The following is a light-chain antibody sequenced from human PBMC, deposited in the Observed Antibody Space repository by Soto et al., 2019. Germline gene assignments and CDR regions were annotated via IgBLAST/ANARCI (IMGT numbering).Light chain of an antibody. CDR3: LLAYSGDREV. CDR2: NTN. V-gene: IGLV7-46*01. J-gene: IGLJ3*02. CDR1: TGAVTSGHY. Sequence: QAVVTQEPSLTVSPGGTVTLTCGSSTGAVTSGHYPYWFQQKPGQAPRTLIFNTNNKHSWTPARFSGSLLGGKAALTLSGEQPEDEAGYYCLLAYSGDREVFGGGTKVIVL.